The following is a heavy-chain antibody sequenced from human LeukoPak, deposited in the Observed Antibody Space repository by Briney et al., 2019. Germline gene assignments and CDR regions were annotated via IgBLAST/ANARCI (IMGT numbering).Heavy chain of an antibody. J-gene: IGHJ5*02. CDR3: ARQILYSSSWYYWFDP. CDR1: GYSFTSYW. D-gene: IGHD6-13*01. CDR2: IYPGDSDT. V-gene: IGHV5-51*01. Sequence: GESLKISCKGSGYSFTSYWIGWVRQMPGKGLEWMGIIYPGDSDTRYSPSFQGQVTISADKSISTAYLQCSSLKASDTAMYYCARQILYSSSWYYWFDPWGQGTLVTVSS.